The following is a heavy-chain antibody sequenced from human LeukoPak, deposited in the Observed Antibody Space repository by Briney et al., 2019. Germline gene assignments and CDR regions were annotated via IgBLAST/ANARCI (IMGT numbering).Heavy chain of an antibody. J-gene: IGHJ2*01. Sequence: PGGSLRLSCAASGFSFSDYEINWVRQAPGKGLEWVAYISSSGSSAYYADSVKGRFTISRDNAKKSVYLQMNSLRAEDTAVYYCAKGQHSSTGHQPRDWYFDLWGRSTLVTVSS. V-gene: IGHV3-48*03. CDR3: AKGQHSSTGHQPRDWYFDL. CDR2: ISSSGSSA. D-gene: IGHD6-13*01. CDR1: GFSFSDYE.